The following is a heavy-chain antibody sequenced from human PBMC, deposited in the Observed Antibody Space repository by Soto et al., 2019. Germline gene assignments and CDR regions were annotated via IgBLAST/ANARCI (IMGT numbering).Heavy chain of an antibody. J-gene: IGHJ6*02. D-gene: IGHD5-12*01. CDR1: GGSFSGYY. CDR2: INHSGST. V-gene: IGHV4-34*01. CDR3: ARGFPYGGYDYGVPGYSYYGMDV. Sequence: SETLSLTCAVYGGSFSGYYWSWIRQPPGKGLEWIGEINHSGSTNYNPSLTSRVTISVDTSKNQFSLKLSSVTAADTAVYYCARGFPYGGYDYGVPGYSYYGMDVWGQGTRVTVSS.